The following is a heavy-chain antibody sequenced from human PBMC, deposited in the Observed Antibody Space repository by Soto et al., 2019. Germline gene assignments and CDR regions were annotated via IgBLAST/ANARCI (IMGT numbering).Heavy chain of an antibody. J-gene: IGHJ4*02. CDR3: ARSGDGDYVLYY. CDR2: IYYSGST. CDR1: GGSISSYY. Sequence: SETLSLTCTVSGGSISSYYWSWIRQPPGKGLEWIGYIYYSGSTYYNPSLKSRVTISVDTSKNQFSLKLSSVTAADTAVYYCARSGDGDYVLYYWGQGTLVTVSS. D-gene: IGHD4-17*01. V-gene: IGHV4-59*12.